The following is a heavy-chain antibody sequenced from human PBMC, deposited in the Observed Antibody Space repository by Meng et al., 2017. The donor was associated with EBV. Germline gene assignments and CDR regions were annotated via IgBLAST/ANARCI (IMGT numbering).Heavy chain of an antibody. V-gene: IGHV4-61*01. J-gene: IGHJ5*02. Sequence: QVQLQESGPGLGKPSETLSLTCTVSGGSVNNESYYWGWIRQPPGKGLEYIGYIYYTGSTNYNSSLKSRVTISLDKSKNQFSLKLTSLTAADTAIYYCARGDYTNYPRWFDPWGQGTLVTVSA. CDR3: ARGDYTNYPRWFDP. CDR2: IYYTGST. CDR1: GGSVNNESYY. D-gene: IGHD4-11*01.